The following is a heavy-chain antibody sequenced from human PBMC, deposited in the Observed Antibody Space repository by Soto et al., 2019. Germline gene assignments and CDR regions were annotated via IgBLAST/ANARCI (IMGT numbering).Heavy chain of an antibody. D-gene: IGHD4-17*01. V-gene: IGHV3-33*01. CDR3: ASCHDYGDHAADY. Sequence: ESGGGVVQPGRSLRLSCPASGFTFSNYAMHWVRQAPGKGLEWVAVIWYDGSNKYYADSVKGRFTISRDNSKNTLYLQMNSLRAEDTAVYYCASCHDYGDHAADYWGQGTLVTVSS. CDR2: IWYDGSNK. J-gene: IGHJ4*02. CDR1: GFTFSNYA.